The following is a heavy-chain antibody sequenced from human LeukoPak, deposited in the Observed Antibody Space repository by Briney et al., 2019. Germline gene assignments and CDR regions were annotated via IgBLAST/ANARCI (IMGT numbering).Heavy chain of an antibody. Sequence: ASVKVSCKASGGTFSSYAINWVRQAPGQGLEWMGWISTYNGNTNYAQKLQGRVTMTEDTSTDTAYMELSSLRSEDTAVYYCATIDGHYDSSGYWGQGTLVIVSS. CDR1: GGTFSSYA. D-gene: IGHD3-22*01. V-gene: IGHV1-18*01. CDR2: ISTYNGNT. CDR3: ATIDGHYDSSGY. J-gene: IGHJ4*02.